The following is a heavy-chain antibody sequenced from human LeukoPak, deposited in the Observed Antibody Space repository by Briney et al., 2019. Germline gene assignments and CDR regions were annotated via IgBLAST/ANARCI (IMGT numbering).Heavy chain of an antibody. J-gene: IGHJ6*02. Sequence: ASVKVSCKASGYTFTGYYMHWVRQAPGQGLEWMGWINPNSGGTNYAQKFQGRVTMTRDTSISTAYMELSRLRSDDTAVYYCARAVLWWPQSVYGMDVWGQGTTVTVSS. CDR3: ARAVLWWPQSVYGMDV. CDR1: GYTFTGYY. CDR2: INPNSGGT. V-gene: IGHV1-2*02. D-gene: IGHD2-21*01.